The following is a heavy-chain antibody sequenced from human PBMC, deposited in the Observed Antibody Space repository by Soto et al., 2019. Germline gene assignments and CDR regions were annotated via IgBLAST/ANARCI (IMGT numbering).Heavy chain of an antibody. D-gene: IGHD2-15*01. J-gene: IGHJ3*02. V-gene: IGHV3-73*01. Sequence: GGSLRLSCAASGFTFSGSAVHWVRQASGKGLEWVGRVRTKANNYATAYGVSVKGRFTISRDDSKNTAYLQMNSLKTEDTAMYYCTRYCSGGSCNSDAFDIWGQGTVVTVSS. CDR1: GFTFSGSA. CDR2: VRTKANNYAT. CDR3: TRYCSGGSCNSDAFDI.